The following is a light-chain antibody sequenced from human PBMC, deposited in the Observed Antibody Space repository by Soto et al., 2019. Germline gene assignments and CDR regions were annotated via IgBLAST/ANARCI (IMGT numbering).Light chain of an antibody. J-gene: IGKJ4*01. V-gene: IGKV1-5*01. CDR3: QQYYSFPLT. CDR2: AAS. Sequence: DIQMTQSPSTLSASVGDRVTITCRSSQSISGYLAWYQQKPGKAPELLIYAASTLQSGVPSRFSGSGSGTDFTLTISCLQSEDFATYYCQQYYSFPLTFGGGTKVDIK. CDR1: QSISGY.